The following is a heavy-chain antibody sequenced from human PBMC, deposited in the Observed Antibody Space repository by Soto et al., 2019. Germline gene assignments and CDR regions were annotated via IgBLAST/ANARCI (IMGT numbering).Heavy chain of an antibody. J-gene: IGHJ3*01. V-gene: IGHV3-74*01. CDR3: VRGPGAYVYFGFDV. Sequence: PGESRKISCVASGFNFNTDSMHWVRQAPGEGLVWISRINTDGTSTNYADSVRGRFTFSRDNAKNTLYLQMNSLRADDTAVYYCVRGPGAYVYFGFDVWGQGTMVTVSS. CDR1: GFNFNTDS. D-gene: IGHD3-9*01. CDR2: INTDGTST.